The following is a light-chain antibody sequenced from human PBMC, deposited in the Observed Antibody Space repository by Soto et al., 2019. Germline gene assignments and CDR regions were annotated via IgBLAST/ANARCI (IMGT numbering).Light chain of an antibody. CDR3: QQYDNLLVT. V-gene: IGKV1-33*01. Sequence: DIQMTQSPPSLSASVGDRVTITCQASQNIANYLNWYQQKPGKAPELLIYDASNLETGVPSRFSGSGSGTDFTFTISSLQPEDIATYYCQQYDNLLVTFGGGTKVEIK. CDR2: DAS. J-gene: IGKJ4*01. CDR1: QNIANY.